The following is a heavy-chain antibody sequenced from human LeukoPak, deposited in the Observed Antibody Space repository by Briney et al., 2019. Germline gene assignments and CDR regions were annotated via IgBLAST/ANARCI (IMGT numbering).Heavy chain of an antibody. CDR3: AKGVEGPAAFDI. CDR1: GFTVSNKN. Sequence: GGSLRLSCAASGFTVSNKNMSWVRQAPGKGLEWVSSISSSSYIYYADSVKGRFTISRDNAKNSLYLQMNSLRAEDMALYYCAKGVEGPAAFDIWGQGTMVTVSS. D-gene: IGHD2-21*01. J-gene: IGHJ3*02. V-gene: IGHV3-21*04. CDR2: ISSSSYI.